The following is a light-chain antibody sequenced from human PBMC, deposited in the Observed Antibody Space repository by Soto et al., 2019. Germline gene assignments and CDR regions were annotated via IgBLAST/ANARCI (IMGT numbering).Light chain of an antibody. CDR2: GAS. CDR3: QQYGTSPWT. Sequence: EIVLTQSPGTLSLSPGERATLSCRASQSVSSSFLAWYQQKPGQAPRLLIYGASSRAPGIPDRFSGSGAGTDFTITISRLEPEDFAVYYCQQYGTSPWTFGQGTKVEIK. CDR1: QSVSSSF. J-gene: IGKJ1*01. V-gene: IGKV3-20*01.